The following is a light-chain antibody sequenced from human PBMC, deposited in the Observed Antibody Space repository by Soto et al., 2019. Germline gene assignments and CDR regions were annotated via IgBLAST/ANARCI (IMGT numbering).Light chain of an antibody. V-gene: IGLV2-14*01. CDR1: SSDVGGFNY. CDR2: EVS. J-gene: IGLJ1*01. CDR3: SSYTSSSTYV. Sequence: QSALTQPASVSGSLGQSITISCTGTSSDVGGFNYVSWYQQHPGKAPKLMIYEVSNRPSGVSNRFSGSKSGNTASLTISGLQAEDEADYYCSSYTSSSTYVFASGTKVTVL.